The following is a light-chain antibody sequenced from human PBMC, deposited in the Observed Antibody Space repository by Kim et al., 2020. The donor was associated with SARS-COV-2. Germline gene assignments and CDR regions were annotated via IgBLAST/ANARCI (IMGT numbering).Light chain of an antibody. Sequence: STGERATLSCRASQTIKNRLVWYQHKPGQAPRLLIYDATTRATGVPARFIGSGSETDFTLTISSLQSEDFAVYYCQQSNDWPPLTFGQGTKVDIK. J-gene: IGKJ1*01. V-gene: IGKV3-15*01. CDR2: DAT. CDR3: QQSNDWPPLT. CDR1: QTIKNR.